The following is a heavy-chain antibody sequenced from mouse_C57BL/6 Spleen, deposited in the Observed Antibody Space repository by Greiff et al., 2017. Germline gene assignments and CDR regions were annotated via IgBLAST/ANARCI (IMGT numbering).Heavy chain of an antibody. CDR3: ARDPVYYGNYMDY. CDR2: ISDGGSYT. V-gene: IGHV5-4*01. J-gene: IGHJ4*01. CDR1: GFTFSSYA. D-gene: IGHD2-1*01. Sequence: DVMLVESGGGLVKPGGSLKLSCAPSGFTFSSYAMSWVRQTPEKRLEWVATISDGGSYTYYPDNVKGRFTISRDNAKNNLYLQMSHLKSEDTAMYYCARDPVYYGNYMDYWGQGTSVTVSS.